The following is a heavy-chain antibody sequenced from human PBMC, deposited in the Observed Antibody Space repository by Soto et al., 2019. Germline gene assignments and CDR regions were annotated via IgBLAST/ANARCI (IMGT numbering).Heavy chain of an antibody. CDR3: ARGYCSSTSCYVLGWFDP. Sequence: PGESLKISCKGSGYSFTSYWISWVRQMPGKGLEWMGRIDPSGSYTNYSPSFQGHVTISADKSISTAYLQWSSLKASDTAMYYCARGYCSSTSCYVLGWFDPWGQGTLVTVSS. D-gene: IGHD2-2*01. CDR2: IDPSGSYT. V-gene: IGHV5-10-1*01. CDR1: GYSFTSYW. J-gene: IGHJ5*02.